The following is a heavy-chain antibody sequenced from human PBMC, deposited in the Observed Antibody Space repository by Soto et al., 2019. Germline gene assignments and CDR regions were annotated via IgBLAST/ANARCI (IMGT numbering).Heavy chain of an antibody. CDR1: GYSFSSYW. D-gene: IGHD1-1*01. CDR2: IYPGDSDT. J-gene: IGHJ6*03. Sequence: PGESLKISCKGSGYSFSSYWIAWVRQMPGKGLEWMGIIYPGDSDTRYSPSFQGQVRISADKSTSTAYLQWSSLKASDHAMYYCARHAWNDGRYYHYDMDVWXKGPTVTVPS. CDR3: ARHAWNDGRYYHYDMDV. V-gene: IGHV5-51*01.